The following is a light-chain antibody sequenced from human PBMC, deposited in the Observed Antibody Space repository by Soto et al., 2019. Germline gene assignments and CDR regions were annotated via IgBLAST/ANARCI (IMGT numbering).Light chain of an antibody. Sequence: QSALTQPASVSGSPGQSITISCTGTSSDVGAYNYVSWYQQHPGKAPKLMISEVSNRPSGVSNRFSGSKSGNTASLTISGRQAEDEADYYCSSYTSSSTYVFGTGTKLTVL. J-gene: IGLJ1*01. CDR3: SSYTSSSTYV. CDR1: SSDVGAYNY. V-gene: IGLV2-14*01. CDR2: EVS.